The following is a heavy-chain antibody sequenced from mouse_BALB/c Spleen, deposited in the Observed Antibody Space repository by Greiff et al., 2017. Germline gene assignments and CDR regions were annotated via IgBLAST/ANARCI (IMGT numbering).Heavy chain of an antibody. CDR1: GFTFSSYA. CDR3: ARDRSGYAMDY. D-gene: IGHD1-3*01. CDR2: ISSGGSYT. J-gene: IGHJ4*01. Sequence: EVHLVESGGGLVKPGGSLKLSCAASGFTFSSYAMSWVRQSPEKRLEWVAEISSGGSYTYYPDTVTGRFTISRDNAKNTLYLEMSSLRSEDTAMYYCARDRSGYAMDYWGQGTSVTVSS. V-gene: IGHV5-9-4*01.